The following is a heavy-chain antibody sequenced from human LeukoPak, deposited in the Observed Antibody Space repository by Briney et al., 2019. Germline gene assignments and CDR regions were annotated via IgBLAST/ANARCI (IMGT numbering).Heavy chain of an antibody. CDR3: ARGWGIVGEGLDY. CDR1: GFTFSSYW. CDR2: IKQDGSEK. Sequence: GGSLRLSCAASGFTFSSYWMSWVRQAPGKGLEWVANIKQDGSEKYYVDSVKGRFTISRDNAKNSLYLQMNSLRAEDTAVYYCARGWGIVGEGLDYWGQGTLVTVSS. J-gene: IGHJ4*02. D-gene: IGHD1-26*01. V-gene: IGHV3-7*01.